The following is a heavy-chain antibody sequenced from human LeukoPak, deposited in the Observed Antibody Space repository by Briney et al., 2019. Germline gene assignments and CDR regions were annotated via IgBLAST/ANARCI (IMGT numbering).Heavy chain of an antibody. CDR2: ISSSGSTI. Sequence: GGSLRLSCAASGFTFSSYEMNWVRQAPGKGLEWVSYISSSGSTIYYADSVKGRFTISRDNAKNSLFLQMNGLRVEDTAVYYCARGDDFSGDHWGQGTLVTVSS. CDR3: ARGDDFSGDH. V-gene: IGHV3-48*03. J-gene: IGHJ4*02. CDR1: GFTFSSYE. D-gene: IGHD3-16*01.